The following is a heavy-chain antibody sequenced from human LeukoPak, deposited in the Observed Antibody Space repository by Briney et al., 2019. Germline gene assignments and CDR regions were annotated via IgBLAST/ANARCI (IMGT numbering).Heavy chain of an antibody. J-gene: IGHJ4*02. CDR1: GGSISSGGYS. V-gene: IGHV4-30-2*01. D-gene: IGHD3-16*01. CDR3: ARYWHGDGGFDY. Sequence: PSETLSLTCAVSGGSISSGGYSWSWIRQPPGKGLEWIGYIYHSGSTYYNPSLKSRVTISVDRSKNQFSLKLSSVTAADTAVYYCARYWHGDGGFDYWGQGTLVTVSS. CDR2: IYHSGST.